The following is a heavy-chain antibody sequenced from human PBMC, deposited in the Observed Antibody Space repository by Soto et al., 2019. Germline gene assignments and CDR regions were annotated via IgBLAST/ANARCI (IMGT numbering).Heavy chain of an antibody. CDR2: IKSKTDGGTT. J-gene: IGHJ6*02. V-gene: IGHV3-15*01. D-gene: IGHD5-12*01. CDR1: GFTFSNAW. CDR3: TTGGSGSGTYYYYYGMDV. Sequence: GGSLRLSCAASGFTFSNAWMSWVRQAPGKGLEWVGRIKSKTDGGTTDYAAPVKGRFTISRDDSKNTLYLQMNSLKTEDTAVYYCTTGGSGSGTYYYYYGMDVWGQGTTVTVSS.